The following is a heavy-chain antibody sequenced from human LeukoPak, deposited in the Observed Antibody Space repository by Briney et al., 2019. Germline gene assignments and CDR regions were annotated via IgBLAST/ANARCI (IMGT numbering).Heavy chain of an antibody. D-gene: IGHD4-17*01. CDR3: ARNKNDYGDYVGFDP. V-gene: IGHV4-39*01. CDR1: GGSISSYY. CDR2: IYYSGST. J-gene: IGHJ5*02. Sequence: VKPSETLSLTCTVSGGSISSYYWGWIRQPPGKGLEWIGSIYYSGSTYYNPSLKSRVTISVDTSKNQFSLKLSSVTAADTAVYYCARNKNDYGDYVGFDPWGQGTLVTVSS.